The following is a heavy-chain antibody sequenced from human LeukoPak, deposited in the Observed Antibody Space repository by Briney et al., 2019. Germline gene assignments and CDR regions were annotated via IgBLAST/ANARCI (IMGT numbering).Heavy chain of an antibody. CDR2: IIPIFGTA. D-gene: IGHD6-13*01. J-gene: IGHJ6*03. V-gene: IGHV1-69*13. Sequence: ASVKVSCKASGGTFSSYAISWVRQAPGQGLEWMGGIIPIFGTANYAQKFQGRVTITADESTSTAYMELSSLRSEDTAVYYCARGQLLDYYYYMDVWGKGTTVTISS. CDR3: ARGQLLDYYYYMDV. CDR1: GGTFSSYA.